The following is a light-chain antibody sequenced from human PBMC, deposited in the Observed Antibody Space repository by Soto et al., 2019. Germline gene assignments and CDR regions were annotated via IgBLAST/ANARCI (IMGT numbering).Light chain of an antibody. J-gene: IGKJ3*01. Sequence: EIVMTQSPATLSVSPGERATLSCRASQSISSNLAWYQQKPGQAPRLIIYGASTRGTGIPATFSGSGSGTEFPLTISSLQSEDFAVYYCQQYNNLPFTFGPGTKVDIK. V-gene: IGKV3-15*01. CDR1: QSISSN. CDR3: QQYNNLPFT. CDR2: GAS.